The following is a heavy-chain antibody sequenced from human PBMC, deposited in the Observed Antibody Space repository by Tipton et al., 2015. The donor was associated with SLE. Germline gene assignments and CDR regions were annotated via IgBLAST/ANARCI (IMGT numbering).Heavy chain of an antibody. CDR3: AKDYNYDYPDYN. CDR2: ISYSGST. V-gene: IGHV4-31*03. J-gene: IGHJ4*02. D-gene: IGHD4-17*01. Sequence: TLSLTCTVSGVSISSGSYYWSWIRQSPGKGLEWIGYISYSGSTNYNPSLKSRVTISIDKSRNQFSLRLNSVTAADTAVYYCAKDYNYDYPDYNWGQGTLVIVSS. CDR1: GVSISSGSYY.